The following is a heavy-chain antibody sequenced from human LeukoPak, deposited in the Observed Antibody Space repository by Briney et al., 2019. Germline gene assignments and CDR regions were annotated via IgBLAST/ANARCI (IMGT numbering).Heavy chain of an antibody. CDR2: INPNSGGT. CDR3: ARGITMIVVVDFDY. J-gene: IGHJ4*02. V-gene: IGHV1-2*06. CDR1: GYTFTGYY. D-gene: IGHD3-22*01. Sequence: GASVKVSCKASGYTFTGYYMHWVRQAPGQGLEWMARINPNSGGTNYAQKFQGRVTMTRDTSISTAYMELSRLRSDDTAVYYCARGITMIVVVDFDYWGQGTLVTVSS.